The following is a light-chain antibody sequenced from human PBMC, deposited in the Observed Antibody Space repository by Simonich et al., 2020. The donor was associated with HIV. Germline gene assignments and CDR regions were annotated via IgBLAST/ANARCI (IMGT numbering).Light chain of an antibody. CDR2: DVS. CDR3: SSYTSSNTWV. Sequence: QPALPQPASVSGSTGRSITISCTGTSRDVGGNNYVSWYQQHPGKAPKLMIFDVSNRPSGVSNRFSGSKSGNTASLTISGLQAEDEADYYCSSYTSSNTWVFGGGTKLTVL. CDR1: SRDVGGNNY. V-gene: IGLV2-14*03. J-gene: IGLJ3*02.